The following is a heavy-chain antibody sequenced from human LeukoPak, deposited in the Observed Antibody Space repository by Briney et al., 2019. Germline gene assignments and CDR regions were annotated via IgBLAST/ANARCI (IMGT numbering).Heavy chain of an antibody. D-gene: IGHD4-17*01. V-gene: IGHV3-23*01. Sequence: PGGSLRLSCTVSGFTFSSYAMSWVRQAPRKGLEWVSSISVSGGGTYYTDSVKGRFTISRDNSKNTLFLQMNSLRAEDTAVYYCARDHGDYVGDRLDYWGRGTLVTVSS. CDR1: GFTFSSYA. J-gene: IGHJ4*02. CDR3: ARDHGDYVGDRLDY. CDR2: ISVSGGGT.